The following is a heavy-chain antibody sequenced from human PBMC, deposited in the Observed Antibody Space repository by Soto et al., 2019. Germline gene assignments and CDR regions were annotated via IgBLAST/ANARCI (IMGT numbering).Heavy chain of an antibody. D-gene: IGHD3-16*01. CDR1: GFTFNSYG. V-gene: IGHV3-30*18. Sequence: GGSLRLSCAASGFTFNSYGMHWVRRAPGKGLEWVAVISYDGSNKFYADSVKGRFTISRDNSKNTLYLQMNSLRAEDTAVYYCAKDSSGTVMITFGGVVTYWGQGALVTVSS. CDR2: ISYDGSNK. J-gene: IGHJ4*02. CDR3: AKDSSGTVMITFGGVVTY.